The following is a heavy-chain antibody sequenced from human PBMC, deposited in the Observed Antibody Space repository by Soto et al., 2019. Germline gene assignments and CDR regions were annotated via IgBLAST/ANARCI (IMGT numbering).Heavy chain of an antibody. CDR2: INHSGAT. V-gene: IGHV4-34*02. J-gene: IGHJ5*02. CDR3: ASGVGGIGATGAVAWFDP. Sequence: QVQLQQWGAGLLKSSETLSLTCAVYGGSFSGYYWSWIRQSPGKGLEWIGEINHSGATNYHSSLKNRVTISVDTSKKQFSLRLTSVTAADTAVYYCASGVGGIGATGAVAWFDPWGPGTLVTVSS. CDR1: GGSFSGYY. D-gene: IGHD6-13*01.